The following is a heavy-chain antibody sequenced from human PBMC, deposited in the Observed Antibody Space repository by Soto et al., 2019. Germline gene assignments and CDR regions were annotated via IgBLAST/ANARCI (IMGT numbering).Heavy chain of an antibody. V-gene: IGHV3-23*01. Sequence: GGSLRLSCAASGFTFSSYAMSWVRQAPGKGLEWVSGISGNGGSIYYTDSVKDRFTISRDNSKNTLYLQMNSLRAEDTAVYYCAKEARGDNYGRLTSYYFDYWGQGTLVTVAS. CDR1: GFTFSSYA. J-gene: IGHJ4*02. D-gene: IGHD5-18*01. CDR2: ISGNGGSI. CDR3: AKEARGDNYGRLTSYYFDY.